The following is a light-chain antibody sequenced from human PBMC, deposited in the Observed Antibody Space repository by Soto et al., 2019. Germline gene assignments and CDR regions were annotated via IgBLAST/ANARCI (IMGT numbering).Light chain of an antibody. CDR3: QQRSDWPPT. J-gene: IGKJ5*01. V-gene: IGKV3-11*01. Sequence: ENVLTQSPATLSLSPGETATLSCRATQSLRNYLAWYHQKLGQAPRLLIYDASKRATGIPARFSGSGSGTDFTLTISSLEPEDFAVYFCQQRSDWPPTFGQGTRLEIK. CDR1: QSLRNY. CDR2: DAS.